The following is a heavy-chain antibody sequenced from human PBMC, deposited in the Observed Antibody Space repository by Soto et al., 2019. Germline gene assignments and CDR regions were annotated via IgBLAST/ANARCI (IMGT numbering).Heavy chain of an antibody. V-gene: IGHV1-2*04. CDR3: ARAPRNFWDFDY. CDR2: INPNSGGT. J-gene: IGHJ4*02. CDR1: GYTFTGYY. Sequence: ASVKVSCKASGYTFTGYYMHWVRQAPGQGLEWMGWINPNSGGTNYAQKFQGWVTMTRDTSISTAYVELSRLRSDDTAVYYCARAPRNFWDFDYWGQRTLDTTSS. D-gene: IGHD3-3*01.